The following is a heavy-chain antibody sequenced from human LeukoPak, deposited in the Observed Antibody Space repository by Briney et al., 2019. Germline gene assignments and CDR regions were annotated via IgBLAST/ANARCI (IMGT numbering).Heavy chain of an antibody. D-gene: IGHD2-15*01. CDR3: ARGLGTNYGGYCTGGSCPYY. Sequence: GGSLRPSCAASGFTFSSYGMHWVRQAPGKGLEWVAFIRYDGSNKYYADSVKGRFTISRDNSKNTVYLQMNSLRVEDTAVYYCARGLGTNYGGYCTGGSCPYYWGQGTLVTVSS. CDR2: IRYDGSNK. CDR1: GFTFSSYG. J-gene: IGHJ4*02. V-gene: IGHV3-30*02.